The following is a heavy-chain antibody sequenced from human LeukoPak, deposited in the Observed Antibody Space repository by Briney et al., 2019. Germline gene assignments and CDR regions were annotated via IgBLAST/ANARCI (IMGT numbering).Heavy chain of an antibody. CDR3: ARDGPLGMGWFDP. V-gene: IGHV4-30-2*01. CDR2: IHRSGST. CDR1: GGSISSGGYY. J-gene: IGHJ5*02. D-gene: IGHD1-26*01. Sequence: SETLSLTCTVSGGSISSGGYYWSWIRQPPGKGLEWIGYIHRSGSTYYNPSLKSRVTISVDRSKNQFSLKLSSVTAADTAVYYCARDGPLGMGWFDPWGQGTLVTVSS.